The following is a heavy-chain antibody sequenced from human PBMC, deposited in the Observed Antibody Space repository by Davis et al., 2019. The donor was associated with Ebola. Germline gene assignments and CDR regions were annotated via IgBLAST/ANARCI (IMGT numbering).Heavy chain of an antibody. D-gene: IGHD1-14*01. Sequence: MPSETLSLTCTVSGGSISSSSYYWGWIRQPPGKGLEWIGEINHSGSTNYNPSLKSRVTISVDTSKNQFSLKLSSVTAADTAVYYCARGRSYLGYWGQGTLVTVSS. CDR3: ARGRSYLGY. CDR2: INHSGST. CDR1: GGSISSSSYY. J-gene: IGHJ4*02. V-gene: IGHV4-39*07.